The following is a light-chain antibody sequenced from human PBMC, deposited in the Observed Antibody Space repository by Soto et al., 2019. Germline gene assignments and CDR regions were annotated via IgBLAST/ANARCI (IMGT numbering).Light chain of an antibody. Sequence: QSALTQPASVSGSPGQSITISCTGTSSDIGTYNYVAWYQQHPGKAPKLMISEISNRPSGVSNRFSGSKSGNTASLTISGLQAEDEADYYCSSYSSTHTLVVFGGGTKLTVL. CDR2: EIS. CDR1: SSDIGTYNY. J-gene: IGLJ3*02. V-gene: IGLV2-14*01. CDR3: SSYSSTHTLVV.